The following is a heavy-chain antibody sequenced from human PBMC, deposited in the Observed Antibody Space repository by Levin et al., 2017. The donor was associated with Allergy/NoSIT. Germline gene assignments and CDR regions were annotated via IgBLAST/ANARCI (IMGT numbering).Heavy chain of an antibody. CDR1: GGSFSGYY. J-gene: IGHJ4*02. D-gene: IGHD4-17*01. CDR3: AVDDYGAYVGSPVDY. CDR2: INHSGST. V-gene: IGHV4-34*01. Sequence: SETLSLTCAVYGGSFSGYYWSWIRQPPGKGLEWIGEINHSGSTNYNPSLKSRVTISVDTSKNQFSLKLSSVTAADTAVYYCAVDDYGAYVGSPVDYWGQGTLVTVSS.